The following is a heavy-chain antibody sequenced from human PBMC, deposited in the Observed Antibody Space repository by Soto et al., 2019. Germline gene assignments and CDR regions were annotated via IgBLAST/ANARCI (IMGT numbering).Heavy chain of an antibody. CDR2: IYYSGST. D-gene: IGHD6-6*01. J-gene: IGHJ4*02. CDR1: GGSIRSYY. V-gene: IGHV4-59*08. CDR3: ARGRIAAPYFDY. Sequence: PSETLSLTCTVYGGSIRSYYWSWIRQPPGKGLEWIGYIYYSGSTNYNPSLKSRVTISVDTSKNQFSLKLSSVTAADTAVYYCARGRIAAPYFDYWGQGTLVTVSS.